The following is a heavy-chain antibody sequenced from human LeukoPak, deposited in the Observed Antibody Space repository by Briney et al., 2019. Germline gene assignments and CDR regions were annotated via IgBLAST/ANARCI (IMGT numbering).Heavy chain of an antibody. J-gene: IGHJ4*02. Sequence: PGRSLRLSCTASGFTLGDYAMSWVRQAPGKGLEWVGFVRSKAYGGTTEYAASVKGRFTISRDDSKSIAYLQMNSLKTEDTAVYYCTRPGITIFGVVIIPGDYFDYWGQGTLVTVSS. V-gene: IGHV3-49*04. D-gene: IGHD3-3*01. CDR1: GFTLGDYA. CDR2: VRSKAYGGTT. CDR3: TRPGITIFGVVIIPGDYFDY.